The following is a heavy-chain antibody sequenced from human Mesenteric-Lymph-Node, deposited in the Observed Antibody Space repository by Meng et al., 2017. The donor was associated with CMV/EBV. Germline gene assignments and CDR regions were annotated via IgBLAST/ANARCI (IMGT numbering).Heavy chain of an antibody. J-gene: IGHJ3*02. CDR3: ASETEGSDYDAFDI. V-gene: IGHV3-23*01. CDR1: GFTFSNYA. D-gene: IGHD4-17*01. Sequence: GGSLRLSCAASGFTFSNYAMRWVRHAPGKGLEWVSGISSSGATIDYADSVKGRFTISRDNAKNTLYLQMNSLRVEDTGVDYCASETEGSDYDAFDIWGQGTMVTVSS. CDR2: ISSSGATI.